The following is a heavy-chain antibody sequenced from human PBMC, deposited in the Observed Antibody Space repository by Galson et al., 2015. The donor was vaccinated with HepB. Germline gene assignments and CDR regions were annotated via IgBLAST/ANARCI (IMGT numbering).Heavy chain of an antibody. V-gene: IGHV3-73*01. Sequence: SLRLSCAASGFTFSGSAIHWVRQASGKGPEWVGRIRSKNNNYATSYVPSLKGRFTISRDDSKNMAYMHMKSLKTEDTAVYYCVRSGDFAGYSSRWGQGTLVTVSS. J-gene: IGHJ4*02. CDR3: VRSGDFAGYSSR. CDR1: GFTFSGSA. D-gene: IGHD6-13*01. CDR2: IRSKNNNYAT.